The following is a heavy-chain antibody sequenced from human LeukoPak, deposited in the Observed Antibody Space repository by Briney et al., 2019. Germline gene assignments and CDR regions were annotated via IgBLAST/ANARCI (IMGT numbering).Heavy chain of an antibody. CDR2: ISSDGNNN. D-gene: IGHD3-22*01. J-gene: IGHJ4*02. Sequence: GGSLRLSCAASGFTFTNYALHWVRQTPVKGLEWITLISSDGNNNVYADSVKGRFTISRDNSKNTLYLQMNSLRAEDTAVYYCARDRYYDSSGNIDYWGQGTLVTVSS. CDR1: GFTFTNYA. V-gene: IGHV3-30*03. CDR3: ARDRYYDSSGNIDY.